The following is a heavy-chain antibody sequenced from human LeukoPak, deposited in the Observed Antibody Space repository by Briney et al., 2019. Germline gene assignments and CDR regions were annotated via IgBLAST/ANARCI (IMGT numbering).Heavy chain of an antibody. Sequence: PSETLSLTCTVSGGSISSYYWSWIRQPAGKGLEWIGYIYYSGSTNYNPSLKSRVTISVDTSKNQFSLKLSSVTAADTAVYYCARVAIVRVTTYYDFWSGYGWYYFDYWGQGTLVTVSS. J-gene: IGHJ4*02. CDR2: IYYSGST. D-gene: IGHD3-3*01. CDR1: GGSISSYY. CDR3: ARVAIVRVTTYYDFWSGYGWYYFDY. V-gene: IGHV4-59*01.